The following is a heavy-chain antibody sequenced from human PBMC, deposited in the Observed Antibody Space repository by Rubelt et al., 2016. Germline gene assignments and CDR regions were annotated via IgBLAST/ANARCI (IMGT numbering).Heavy chain of an antibody. V-gene: IGHV1-46*01. Sequence: VRQAPGQGLEWMGIINPNGGSTSYAQKFQGRVTMTRDTSTSTVYMELSSLRSEDTAVYYCARVGSYYYDSSGYQDAFDIWGQGTMVTVSS. D-gene: IGHD3-22*01. CDR2: INPNGGST. J-gene: IGHJ3*02. CDR3: ARVGSYYYDSSGYQDAFDI.